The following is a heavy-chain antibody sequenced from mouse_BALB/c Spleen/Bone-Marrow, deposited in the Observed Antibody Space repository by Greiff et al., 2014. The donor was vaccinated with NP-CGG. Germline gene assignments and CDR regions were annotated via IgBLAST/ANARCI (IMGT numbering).Heavy chain of an antibody. Sequence: EVMLVESGGGLVQPGGSRKLSCAASGFTFSDYGMAWVRQAPGKGPEWVAFISNLAYSIYYADTVTGRFTISRENAKNTPYLEMSSLRSEDTAMYYCAREGGAMDYWGQGTSVTVSS. CDR2: ISNLAYSI. CDR3: AREGGAMDY. CDR1: GFTFSDYG. V-gene: IGHV5-15*02. J-gene: IGHJ4*01.